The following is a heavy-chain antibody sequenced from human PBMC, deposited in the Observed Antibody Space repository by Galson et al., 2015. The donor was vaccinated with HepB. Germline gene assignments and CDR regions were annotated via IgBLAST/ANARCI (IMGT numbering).Heavy chain of an antibody. CDR2: ISSSSSYI. V-gene: IGHV3-21*01. J-gene: IGHJ4*02. D-gene: IGHD2-2*01. CDR1: GFTFSSYS. CDR3: ASYCSSTSCYVDTAMDPDY. Sequence: SLRLSCAASGFTFSSYSMNWVRQAPGKGLEWVSSISSSSSYIYYADSVKGRFTISRDDAKNSLYLQMNSLRAEDTAVYYCASYCSSTSCYVDTAMDPDYWGQGTLVTVSS.